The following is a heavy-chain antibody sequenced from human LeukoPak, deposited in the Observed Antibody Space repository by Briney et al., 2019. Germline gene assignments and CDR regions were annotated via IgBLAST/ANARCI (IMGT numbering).Heavy chain of an antibody. CDR3: ARFSGDNAFDI. J-gene: IGHJ3*02. CDR2: IYPGDSDT. V-gene: IGHV5-51*01. Sequence: GESLKISCKGSGYRFTTYWIGWVRQMPGKGLEWMGIIYPGDSDTRYSPSFQGQVTISADKSINTAYLQWSSLKASDTAIHCCARFSGDNAFDIWGQGTMVTVSS. CDR1: GYRFTTYW. D-gene: IGHD2-21*02.